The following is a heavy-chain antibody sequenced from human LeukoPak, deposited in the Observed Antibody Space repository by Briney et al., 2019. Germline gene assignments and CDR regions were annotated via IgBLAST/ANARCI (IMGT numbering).Heavy chain of an antibody. V-gene: IGHV3-53*01. CDR2: IYSGGST. D-gene: IGHD6-19*01. CDR3: ATTGTSGWARFDY. J-gene: IGHJ4*02. Sequence: PGGSLRLSCAASGFTVSSDYMSWVRQVPGKGLEWVSVIYSGGSTYYADSGKGRFTISRDNSKNTLYLQMNSLRAEDTAVYYCATTGTSGWARFDYWGQGTLVTVSS. CDR1: GFTVSSDY.